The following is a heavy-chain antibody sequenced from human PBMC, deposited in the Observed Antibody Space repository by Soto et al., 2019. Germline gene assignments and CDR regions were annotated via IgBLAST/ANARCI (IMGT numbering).Heavy chain of an antibody. CDR3: ARQGASFGVVIIRLNWFDP. V-gene: IGHV4-39*01. D-gene: IGHD3-3*01. CDR2: IYYSGST. CDR1: GGSISSSSYY. J-gene: IGHJ5*02. Sequence: QLQLQESGPGLVKPSETLSLTCTVSGGSISSSSYYWGWIRQPPGKGLEWIGSIYYSGSTYYNPSLKSRVTISVDTSKNQCSLRLSSVTAADTAVYYCARQGASFGVVIIRLNWFDPWGQGTLVTVSS.